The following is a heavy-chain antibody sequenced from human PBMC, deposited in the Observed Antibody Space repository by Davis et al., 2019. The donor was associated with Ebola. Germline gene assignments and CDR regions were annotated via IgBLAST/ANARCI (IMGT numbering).Heavy chain of an antibody. J-gene: IGHJ2*01. CDR1: GYTFTGYY. D-gene: IGHD5-24*01. V-gene: IGHV1-2*02. CDR3: ARGGDSYNLWYFDL. Sequence: ASVKVPCKASGYTFTGYYMHWVRQAPGQGLEWMGWLNPNSGGTNYAQKFQGRVTMTRDTSISAAYMELSRLRSDDTAVYYCARGGDSYNLWYFDLWGRGTLVTVSS. CDR2: LNPNSGGT.